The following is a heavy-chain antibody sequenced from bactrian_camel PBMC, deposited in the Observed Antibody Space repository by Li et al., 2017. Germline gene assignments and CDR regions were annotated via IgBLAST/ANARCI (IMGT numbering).Heavy chain of an antibody. CDR2: IDSYGRT. Sequence: VQLVESGGGSVEAGGSLRLACEHSGVGGRYCVGWLRQGQGKGREGVATIDSYGRTNYAASVKGRFTISKDHAKNTVSLEMTSLTPEDTAIYYCMASMSRAASDYCQHGARKIWGQGTQVTVS. CDR3: MASMSRAASDYCQHGARKI. D-gene: IGHD4*01. CDR1: GVGGRYC. J-gene: IGHJ4*01. V-gene: IGHV3S9*01.